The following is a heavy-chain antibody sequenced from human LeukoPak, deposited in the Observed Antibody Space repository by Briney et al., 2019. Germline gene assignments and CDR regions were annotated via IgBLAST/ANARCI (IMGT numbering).Heavy chain of an antibody. Sequence: SETLSLTCTVSDVSITNYYWSWIRQTPGKGLEWIGFTHYSESTIYNPSLKSRLTMSVDTSKNHLSLKLNSVTAADTAVYYCARNAAVATSRIWFDPWGQGTLVTVSS. V-gene: IGHV4-59*08. CDR1: DVSITNYY. J-gene: IGHJ5*02. CDR3: ARNAAVATSRIWFDP. D-gene: IGHD6-19*01. CDR2: THYSEST.